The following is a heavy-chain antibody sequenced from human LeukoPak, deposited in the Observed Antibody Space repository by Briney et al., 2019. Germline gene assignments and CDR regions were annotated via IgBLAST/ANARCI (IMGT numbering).Heavy chain of an antibody. D-gene: IGHD5-24*01. CDR1: GGSISSSTYF. CDR3: ARESLTWLQSRTSWFDP. J-gene: IGHJ5*02. V-gene: IGHV4-39*07. CDR2: IYYSGST. Sequence: SETLSLTCTVSGGSISSSTYFWGWIRQPPGEGLEWIGTIYYSGSTYYNPSLKSRVTISVDSSKNQFSLRLSSVTAADTAVYYCARESLTWLQSRTSWFDPWGQGTLVTVSS.